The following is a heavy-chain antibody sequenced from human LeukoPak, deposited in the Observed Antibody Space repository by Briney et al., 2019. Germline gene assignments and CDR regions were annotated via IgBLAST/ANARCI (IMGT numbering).Heavy chain of an antibody. CDR2: IYYSGRT. D-gene: IGHD3-22*01. J-gene: IGHJ3*01. CDR3: TRLLHNDRSGEPDTFDL. Sequence: SETLSHTCTDSGGSTISHYWCCIRQAPGKGLEWIGFIYYSGRTKYNPSLQSRVTISLDTSEKKFSLKVTSVTAADTAVYYCTRLLHNDRSGEPDTFDLWG. V-gene: IGHV4-59*08. CDR1: GGSTISHY.